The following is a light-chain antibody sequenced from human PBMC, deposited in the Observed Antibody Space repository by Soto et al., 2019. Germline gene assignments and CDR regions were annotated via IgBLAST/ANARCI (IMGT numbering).Light chain of an antibody. V-gene: IGKV1-17*01. CDR2: AAS. CDR3: LHQNSYLALS. CDR1: QSIRND. Sequence: DIQMTQPPSSLSASVGDRVTITCRASQSIRNDLGWYQQKSGKAPRRLIYAASTLQTGVPSRFSGSGSGREFTLTISGLQPEDFATYYCLHQNSYLALSFGGGTKVE. J-gene: IGKJ4*01.